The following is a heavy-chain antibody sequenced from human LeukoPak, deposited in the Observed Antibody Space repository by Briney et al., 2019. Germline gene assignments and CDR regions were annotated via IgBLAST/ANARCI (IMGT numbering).Heavy chain of an antibody. J-gene: IGHJ6*02. D-gene: IGHD2-2*01. CDR3: ARGAVGIVVVPAAMSNYGMDV. CDR2: INPSGGST. CDR1: GYTFTSYD. V-gene: IGHV1-46*01. Sequence: GASVKVSCKASGYTFTSYDMHWVRQAPGQGLEWMGLINPSGGSTSYAQKFQGRVTMTRDTSTSTVYMELSSLRSEDTAVYYCARGAVGIVVVPAAMSNYGMDVWGQGTTVTVSS.